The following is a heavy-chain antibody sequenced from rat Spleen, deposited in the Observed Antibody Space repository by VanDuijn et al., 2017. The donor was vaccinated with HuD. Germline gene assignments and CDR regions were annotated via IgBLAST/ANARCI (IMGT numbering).Heavy chain of an antibody. Sequence: EVQLQESGPGLVKPSQSLSLTCSVTGYSITSNYWAWIRKFPGNKMEWMGYISYSGSTSYNPSLKSRISITRDTSKNQLFLQVNSVTTEDTATYYCARAYYNSGDYVMDAWGQGASVTVSS. CDR3: ARAYYNSGDYVMDA. CDR1: GYSITSNY. J-gene: IGHJ4*01. CDR2: ISYSGST. D-gene: IGHD1-1*01. V-gene: IGHV3-1*01.